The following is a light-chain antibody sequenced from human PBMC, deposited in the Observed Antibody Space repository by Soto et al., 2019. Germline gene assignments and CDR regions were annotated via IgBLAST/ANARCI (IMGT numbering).Light chain of an antibody. CDR1: SSNIGYYY. CDR2: DNN. V-gene: IGLV1-51*01. Sequence: QSVLTQPPSVSAAPGQKVTISCSGSSSNIGYYYVSWYQQLPGTAPKFLIYDNNKRPSGIPDRFSGSKSGTSATLGITGLQTGDEADYYCGTWDSSLSAWVFGGGTKLTVL. CDR3: GTWDSSLSAWV. J-gene: IGLJ3*02.